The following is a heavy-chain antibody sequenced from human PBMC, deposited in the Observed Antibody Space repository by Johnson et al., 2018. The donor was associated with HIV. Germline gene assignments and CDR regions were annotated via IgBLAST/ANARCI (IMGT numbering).Heavy chain of an antibody. Sequence: VQLVESGGGVVRPGGSLRLSCAASGFTFDNYGLSWVRQAPGKGLEWVSVIHWNGGSTDYGDSVKGRFTNSRDNAKNSLYLQMNSLRAEDTAVDYCARYSGGKYYIMDAFDIWGQGTMVTVSS. CDR2: IHWNGGST. D-gene: IGHD1-26*01. CDR1: GFTFDNYG. CDR3: ARYSGGKYYIMDAFDI. V-gene: IGHV3-20*04. J-gene: IGHJ3*02.